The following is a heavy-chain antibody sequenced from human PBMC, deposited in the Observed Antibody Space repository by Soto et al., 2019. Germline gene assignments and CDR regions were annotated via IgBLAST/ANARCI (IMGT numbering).Heavy chain of an antibody. Sequence: GGSLRLSCAASGFTFSSYAMSWVRQSPGKGLEWVSAIPGSSISTYYAGSVKGRFTISRDNSKNTLYLQMNSLRVEDTAVYYCAKIGSSSSVSLPLVLLDHWGQGALVTVSS. CDR2: IPGSSIST. CDR3: AKIGSSSSVSLPLVLLDH. J-gene: IGHJ4*02. V-gene: IGHV3-23*01. CDR1: GFTFSSYA. D-gene: IGHD6-6*01.